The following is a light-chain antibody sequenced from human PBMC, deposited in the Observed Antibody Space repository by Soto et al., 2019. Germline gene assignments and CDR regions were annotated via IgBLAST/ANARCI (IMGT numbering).Light chain of an antibody. Sequence: QSVLAQPASVSGSPGQSITISCTGTSSDVGGYNYVSWYQHHPGKAPKLMIYEVSNRPSGVSYRFSGSKSRNTASLTISGLQAEDEADYYCNSYTGSGIVFGTGTKVTVL. V-gene: IGLV2-14*01. CDR1: SSDVGGYNY. J-gene: IGLJ1*01. CDR2: EVS. CDR3: NSYTGSGIV.